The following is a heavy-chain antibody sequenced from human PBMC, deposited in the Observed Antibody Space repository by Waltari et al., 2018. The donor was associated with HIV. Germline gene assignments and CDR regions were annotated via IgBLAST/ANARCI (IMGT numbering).Heavy chain of an antibody. CDR2: IHHSGNV. D-gene: IGHD4-17*01. Sequence: QVQLQESGPGLVRPSGTLFLTCGVTGGSIQSSKWWRWVRQPPGKGLEWMGDIHHSGNVNYNLSLKSRVTFSVDRSKNHFSLNLTSVTTADTATYFCARLRDYGDYGHYDFWGRGTLVVVSP. J-gene: IGHJ4*02. V-gene: IGHV4-4*02. CDR3: ARLRDYGDYGHYDF. CDR1: GGSIQSSKW.